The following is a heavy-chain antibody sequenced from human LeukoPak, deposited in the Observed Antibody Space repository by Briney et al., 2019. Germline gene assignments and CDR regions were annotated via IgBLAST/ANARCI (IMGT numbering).Heavy chain of an antibody. Sequence: ASVKVSCKASGYIFTRYGISWVRQAPGQGLEWMGWISPDNGNTNYAQKFQGRVTITADESTSTAHMELSSLRSEDTAVYYCTRHVDPLYNDFWYWGQGTLVTVSS. CDR3: TRHVDPLYNDFWY. V-gene: IGHV1-18*01. CDR2: ISPDNGNT. D-gene: IGHD3-3*01. CDR1: GYIFTRYG. J-gene: IGHJ4*02.